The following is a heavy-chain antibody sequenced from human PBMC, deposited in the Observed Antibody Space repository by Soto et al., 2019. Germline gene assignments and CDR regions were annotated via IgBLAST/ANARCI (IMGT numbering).Heavy chain of an antibody. CDR3: ARDLVAANYYYSMDL. CDR1: GYTFTSYG. J-gene: IGHJ6*02. Sequence: ASVKVSCKASGYTFTSYGISWVRQAPGQGLEWMGWISAYNGNTNYAQKLQGRVTMTTDTSTSTAYMELRSLRSDDTAVYYCARDLVAANYYYSMDLWGQGTTVTVSS. V-gene: IGHV1-18*01. CDR2: ISAYNGNT. D-gene: IGHD2-15*01.